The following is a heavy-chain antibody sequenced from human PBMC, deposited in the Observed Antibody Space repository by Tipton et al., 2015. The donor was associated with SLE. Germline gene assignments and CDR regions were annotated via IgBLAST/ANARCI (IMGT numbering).Heavy chain of an antibody. V-gene: IGHV1-69*13. CDR1: GYTFTSYA. CDR3: ARDDFWSGYPGSEGP. CDR2: IIPIFGTA. J-gene: IGHJ5*02. D-gene: IGHD3-3*01. Sequence: QSGPEVKKPGASVKVSCKASGYTFTSYAISWVRQAPGQGLEWMGRIIPIFGTANYAQKFQGRVTITADESTSTAYMELRSLRSDDTAVYYCARDDFWSGYPGSEGPWGQGTLVTVSS.